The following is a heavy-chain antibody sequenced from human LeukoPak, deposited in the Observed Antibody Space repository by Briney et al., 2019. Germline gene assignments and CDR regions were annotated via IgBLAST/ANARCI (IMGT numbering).Heavy chain of an antibody. J-gene: IGHJ4*02. CDR1: GDSINDYY. CDR2: IYYSGNT. CDR3: ARRKAKTPNYFDY. Sequence: PSDTLSLTCTLSGDSINDYYWTWIRQPPGKGLEWIGYIYYSGNTNYNPSLKSRVTISLDTSKNQFSLKLTSVTAADTAMYYCARRKAKTPNYFDYWGQGALVTVSS. V-gene: IGHV4-59*08.